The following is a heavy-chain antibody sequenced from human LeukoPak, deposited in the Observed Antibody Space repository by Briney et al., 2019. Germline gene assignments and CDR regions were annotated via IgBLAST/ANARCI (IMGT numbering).Heavy chain of an antibody. CDR3: AKDRVDY. CDR1: GFTVSSNC. J-gene: IGHJ4*02. D-gene: IGHD3-10*01. CDR2: IYSGGNI. Sequence: GGSLRLSCAASGFTVSSNCMSWVRQAPGKGLEWVSVIYSGGNIYYGDSLKGRFTISRDNSKNTLYLQMNSLRAEDTAVYYCAKDRVDYWGQGTLVTVSS. V-gene: IGHV3-53*01.